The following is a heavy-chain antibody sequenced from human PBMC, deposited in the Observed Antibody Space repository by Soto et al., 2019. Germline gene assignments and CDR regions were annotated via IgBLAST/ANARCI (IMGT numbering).Heavy chain of an antibody. CDR2: IYYSGST. D-gene: IGHD3-22*01. V-gene: IGHV4-31*03. Sequence: PWETLSLTCTVSGGSISSGGYYWSWIRQHPGKGLEWIGYIYYSGSTYYNPSLKSRVTISVDTSKNQFSLKLSSVTAADTAVYYCARGAYYDSSGYYSIEYFQHWGQGTLVTVSS. CDR1: GGSISSGGYY. CDR3: ARGAYYDSSGYYSIEYFQH. J-gene: IGHJ1*01.